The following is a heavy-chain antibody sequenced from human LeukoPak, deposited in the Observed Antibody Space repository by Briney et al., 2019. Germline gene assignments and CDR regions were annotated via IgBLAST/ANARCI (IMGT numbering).Heavy chain of an antibody. V-gene: IGHV3-23*01. CDR3: AKRYIRYNNNWECFE. J-gene: IGHJ4*02. Sequence: GGSLRLSCAASGFTLANFAMNWVRQAPGKGLEWVSGISDSGENTYYAESVKGRFTISRDTSKDTLYLQMNSLRAEDTAVYYCAKRYIRYNNNWECFEWGQGTPVTVSS. CDR1: GFTLANFA. CDR2: ISDSGENT. D-gene: IGHD1-1*01.